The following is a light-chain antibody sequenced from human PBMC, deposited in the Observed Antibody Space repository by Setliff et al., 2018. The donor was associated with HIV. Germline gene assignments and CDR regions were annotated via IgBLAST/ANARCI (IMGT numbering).Light chain of an antibody. J-gene: IGLJ1*01. V-gene: IGLV3-25*03. Sequence: SYELTQPPSVSVSPGQTARITCSADELSNQYAYWYQQKTGQAPVLVINKNSERPSGIPERFAGSRSGTTVTLTISGVQAEDEADYYCQSADSSGTNYVFGTGTKVTVL. CDR3: QSADSSGTNYV. CDR1: ELSNQY. CDR2: KNS.